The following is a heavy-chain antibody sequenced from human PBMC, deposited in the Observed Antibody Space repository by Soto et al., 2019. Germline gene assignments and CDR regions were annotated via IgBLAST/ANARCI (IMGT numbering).Heavy chain of an antibody. CDR2: IISKTYGGTT. CDR1: GFTFGDYA. J-gene: IGHJ4*02. D-gene: IGHD6-19*01. CDR3: SRGGSLQWLVPEDY. Sequence: EVQLVESGGGLVQPGRSLRLSCTASGFTFGDYAMSWFRQAPGKGLEWVGFIISKTYGGTTEYAASVKGRFTISTDDSKTIASLQMNSLKTEDTAVYYCSRGGSLQWLVPEDYWGQGTLVTVSS. V-gene: IGHV3-49*03.